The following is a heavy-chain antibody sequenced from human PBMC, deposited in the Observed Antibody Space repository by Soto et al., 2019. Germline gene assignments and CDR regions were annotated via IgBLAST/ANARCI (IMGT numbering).Heavy chain of an antibody. J-gene: IGHJ4*02. V-gene: IGHV3-23*04. CDR1: GFTFSTFA. CDR2: FLGRRDT. CDR3: VTDVRPDGDWDFDY. Sequence: EVQLVESGGGSVQPGGSLRLSCAASGFTFSTFAMSWVRQAPGKGLEWVSGFLGRRDTYYEESVKGRVTISRDNSKNKPLLQLDRLGVAETAICFCVTDVRPDGDWDFDYWGQGTLVIVSS. D-gene: IGHD2-21*02.